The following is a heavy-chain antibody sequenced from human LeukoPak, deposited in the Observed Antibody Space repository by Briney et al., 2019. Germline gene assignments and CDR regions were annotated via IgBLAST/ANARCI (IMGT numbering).Heavy chain of an antibody. V-gene: IGHV4-34*01. CDR1: GGSFSGYY. D-gene: IGHD3-9*01. Sequence: PSETLSLTCAVYGGSFSGYYWSWIRQPPGKGLEWIGEINHSGSTNYNPSLKSQVTISVDTSKNQFSLKLSSVTAADTAVYYCARGPMYYDILTGYYQTVSHDFFDYWGQGTLVTVSS. CDR2: INHSGST. CDR3: ARGPMYYDILTGYYQTVSHDFFDY. J-gene: IGHJ4*02.